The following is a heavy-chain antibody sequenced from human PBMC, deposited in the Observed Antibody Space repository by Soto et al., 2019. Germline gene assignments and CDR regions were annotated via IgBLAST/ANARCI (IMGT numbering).Heavy chain of an antibody. V-gene: IGHV1-69*08. J-gene: IGHJ5*02. CDR1: GGTFSSYT. CDR3: AREKGGRIAARPVGWFDP. CDR2: IIPILGIA. D-gene: IGHD6-6*01. Sequence: QVQLVQSGAEVKKPGSSVKVSCKASGGTFSSYTISWVRQAPGQGLEWMGRIIPILGIANYAQKFQGRVTITADKSTSTAYMELGSLRSEDTAVYYCAREKGGRIAARPVGWFDPWGQGTLVTVSS.